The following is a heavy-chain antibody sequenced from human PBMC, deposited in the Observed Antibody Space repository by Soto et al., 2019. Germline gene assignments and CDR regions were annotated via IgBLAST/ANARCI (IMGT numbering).Heavy chain of an antibody. V-gene: IGHV4-34*01. CDR2: INHSGST. CDR1: GGSFSGYY. Sequence: SETLSLTCAVYGGSFSGYYWSWIRQPPGKGLEWIGEINHSGSTNYNPSLKSRVTISVDTSKNQFSLKLSSVTAADTAVYYCARRTVNWFDPWGQGTLVTVSS. J-gene: IGHJ5*02. CDR3: ARRTVNWFDP. D-gene: IGHD1-1*01.